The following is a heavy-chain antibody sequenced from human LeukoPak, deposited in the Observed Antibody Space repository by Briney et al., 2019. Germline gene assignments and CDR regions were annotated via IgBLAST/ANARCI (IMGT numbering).Heavy chain of an antibody. D-gene: IGHD4-17*01. CDR2: IKQDGSER. CDR3: ARKHYGDLI. CDR1: GFTFSNYW. J-gene: IGHJ4*02. Sequence: PGGSLRLSCSASGFTFSNYWMTWVRQAPGKGLEWVANIKQDGSERFYVDSVKGRFTISRDNAKNALYLQMNSLRAEDTAVYYCARKHYGDLIWGQGNLVTVSS. V-gene: IGHV3-7*05.